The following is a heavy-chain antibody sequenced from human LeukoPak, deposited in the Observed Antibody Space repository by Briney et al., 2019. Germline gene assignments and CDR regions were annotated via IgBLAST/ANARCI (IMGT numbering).Heavy chain of an antibody. V-gene: IGHV3-74*01. Sequence: PGGSLRLSCAASGFTFSRYWMHWVRQAPGKGLVWVSRIKSDGNTSYADSVKGRFTISRDNAKNTVSLQMNSLRAEDTGVYFCARAPSEIGGYYPEYFRHWGQGTLVTVSS. CDR2: IKSDGNT. CDR3: ARAPSEIGGYYPEYFRH. J-gene: IGHJ1*01. CDR1: GFTFSRYW. D-gene: IGHD3-22*01.